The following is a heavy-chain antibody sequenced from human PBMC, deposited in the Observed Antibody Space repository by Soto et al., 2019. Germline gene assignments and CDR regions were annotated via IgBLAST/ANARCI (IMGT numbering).Heavy chain of an antibody. D-gene: IGHD5-12*01. CDR2: IWFDGSNK. J-gene: IGHJ3*02. Sequence: GGSLRLSCAASGFTFADYGLHWVRQAPGKGLEWVALIWFDGSNKYYADSVRGRFTISRDSSKNTLYLQMNSLRAEDTAVYYCARDPARWLRGFDIWGQGTMVTVS. CDR1: GFTFADYG. V-gene: IGHV3-33*01. CDR3: ARDPARWLRGFDI.